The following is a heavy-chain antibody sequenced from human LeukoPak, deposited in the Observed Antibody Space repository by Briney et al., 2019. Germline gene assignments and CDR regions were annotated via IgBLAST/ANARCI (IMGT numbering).Heavy chain of an antibody. CDR3: ARETTGTTYYYYGMDV. Sequence: SETLSLTCAVYGGSFSGYYWSWIRQPPGKGLEWIGEIYHSGSTNYNPSLKSRVTISVDKSKNQFSLKLSSVTAADTPVYYCARETTGTTYYYYGMDVWGKGTTVTVSS. V-gene: IGHV4-34*01. J-gene: IGHJ6*04. D-gene: IGHD1-1*01. CDR2: IYHSGST. CDR1: GGSFSGYY.